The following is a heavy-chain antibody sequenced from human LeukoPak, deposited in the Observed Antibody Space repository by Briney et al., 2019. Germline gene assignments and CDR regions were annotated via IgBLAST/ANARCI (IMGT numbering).Heavy chain of an antibody. J-gene: IGHJ2*01. Sequence: GGSLRLSCAASGVTFSSYAMSWVRQAPGKGLKWVSAISGSGGSTYYVDSVKGRFTISRDNSKNTLYLQMNSLRAEDTAVYYCAKDRTVGASYWYFDLWGRGTLVTVSS. CDR1: GVTFSSYA. D-gene: IGHD1-26*01. V-gene: IGHV3-23*01. CDR3: AKDRTVGASYWYFDL. CDR2: ISGSGGST.